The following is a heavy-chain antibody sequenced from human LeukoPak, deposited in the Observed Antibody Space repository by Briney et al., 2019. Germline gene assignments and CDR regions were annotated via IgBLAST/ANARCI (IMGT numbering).Heavy chain of an antibody. V-gene: IGHV3-48*01. CDR1: GFTFSSYS. Sequence: GGSLRLSCAASGFTFSSYSMNWVRQAPGKGLEWVSYISSSSSTIYYADSVKGRFTIPRDNAKNSLYLQMNSLRAEDTALYHCARGHCSSTSCPPRGWGQGTLVTVSS. CDR2: ISSSSSTI. CDR3: ARGHCSSTSCPPRG. J-gene: IGHJ4*02. D-gene: IGHD2-2*01.